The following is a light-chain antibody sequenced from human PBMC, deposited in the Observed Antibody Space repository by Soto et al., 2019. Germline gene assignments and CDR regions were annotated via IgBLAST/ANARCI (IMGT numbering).Light chain of an antibody. CDR1: QGISSA. CDR3: QQFNNYSYT. CDR2: DAS. J-gene: IGKJ2*01. Sequence: AIQLTQSPSSLSASVGDRVTITCRASQGISSALAWYQQKPGKAPKLLIYDASSLESGVPSRFRGSGSGKDLTLTISSPQPEDFATYYCQQFNNYSYTFGRWTKVDIX. V-gene: IGKV1D-13*01.